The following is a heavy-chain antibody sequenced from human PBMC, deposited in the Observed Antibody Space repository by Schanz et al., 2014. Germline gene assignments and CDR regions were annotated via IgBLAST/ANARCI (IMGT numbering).Heavy chain of an antibody. V-gene: IGHV3-33*03. CDR2: MSYDGSIK. CDR3: ARGTDWNLHY. D-gene: IGHD1-1*01. J-gene: IGHJ4*02. Sequence: VQLVESGGGVVQPGRSLRLSCAASGFTFSSYGMHWVRQAPGKGLEWVAAMSYDGSIKYYADSVKGRFTISRDNAKNSLYLQMNSLRAGDTAVYYCARGTDWNLHYWGQGALVTVSS. CDR1: GFTFSSYG.